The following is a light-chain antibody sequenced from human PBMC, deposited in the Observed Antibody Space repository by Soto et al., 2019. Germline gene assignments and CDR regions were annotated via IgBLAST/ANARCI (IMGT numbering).Light chain of an antibody. CDR3: QHYNSS. V-gene: IGKV1-5*03. Sequence: DIQMTQSPSTLSASVGDRVTITCRASQSISSWLAWYQQKPGKAPKLLIYKASSLEGGVPSRFSGSGSGTEFTLTISSLQPDDFATYSCQHYNSSFGQGTKLEIK. CDR2: KAS. J-gene: IGKJ2*01. CDR1: QSISSW.